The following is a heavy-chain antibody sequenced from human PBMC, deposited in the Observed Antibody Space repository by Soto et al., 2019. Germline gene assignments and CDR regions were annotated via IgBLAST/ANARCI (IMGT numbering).Heavy chain of an antibody. V-gene: IGHV4-59*01. D-gene: IGHD2-2*01. CDR3: ARANLGYCISTSCYQWADAFDI. J-gene: IGHJ3*02. CDR2: IYYSGST. CDR1: GCSISSYY. Sequence: SETLSLTCTFAGCSISSYYWSLIRQPPGKGLEWIGYIYYSGSTNYNPSLKSRVTISVDTSKNQFSLKLSSVTAADTAVYYCARANLGYCISTSCYQWADAFDIWGQGTMVTVSS.